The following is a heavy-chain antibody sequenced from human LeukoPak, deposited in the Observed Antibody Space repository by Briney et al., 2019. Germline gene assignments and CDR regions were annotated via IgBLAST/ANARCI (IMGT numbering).Heavy chain of an antibody. CDR1: GFAFNSYS. V-gene: IGHV3-21*01. CDR3: TTSLPHVVDVTTSDGGN. D-gene: IGHD2-21*02. J-gene: IGHJ4*02. Sequence: GGSLRLSCATSGFAFNSYSMSWVRQAPGKGLEWVSTISSGSGYKFTSDSVKGRFTISRDNAKSSLYLQMNSLRAEDTAVYYCTTSLPHVVDVTTSDGGNWGQGTLVTVSS. CDR2: ISSGSGYK.